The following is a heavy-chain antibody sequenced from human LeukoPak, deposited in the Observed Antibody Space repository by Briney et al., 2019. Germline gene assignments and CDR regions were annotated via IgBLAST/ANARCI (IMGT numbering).Heavy chain of an antibody. CDR3: ARDRGHSGYDLYDY. V-gene: IGHV3-7*01. Sequence: GGSLRLSSAASGFTSSNYRMGWGRAALEKRLWWVANIKRDGSERYYVWSVKGRFTISRDTDNDSLYLQMHSLRAEDTDVYYCARDRGHSGYDLYDYWGQGTLVTVSS. J-gene: IGHJ4*02. CDR1: GFTSSNYR. D-gene: IGHD5-12*01. CDR2: IKRDGSER.